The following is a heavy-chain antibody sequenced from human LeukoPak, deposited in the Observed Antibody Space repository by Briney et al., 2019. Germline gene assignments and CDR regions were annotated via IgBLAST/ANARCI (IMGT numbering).Heavy chain of an antibody. J-gene: IGHJ4*02. V-gene: IGHV4-59*01. CDR1: GGSISSYY. CDR3: ARVDYDSSGPYYFDY. Sequence: SETLSLTCTVSGGSISSYYWSWIRQPPGKGLEWIGCIYYSGSTNYNPSLKSRVTISVDTSKNQFSLKLSSVTAADTAVYYCARVDYDSSGPYYFDYWGQGTLVTVSS. CDR2: IYYSGST. D-gene: IGHD3-22*01.